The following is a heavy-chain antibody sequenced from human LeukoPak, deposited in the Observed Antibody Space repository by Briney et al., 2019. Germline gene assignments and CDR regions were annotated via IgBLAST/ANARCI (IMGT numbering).Heavy chain of an antibody. CDR2: INPNSGGT. V-gene: IGHV1-2*02. CDR3: ARDLFGGYSYGYSGYYFDY. D-gene: IGHD5-18*01. Sequence: ASVKVSCKASGYTFTGYYMHWVRQAPGQGLEWMRWINPNSGGTNYAQKFQGRVTMTRDTSISTAYMELSRPRSDDTAVYYCARDLFGGYSYGYSGYYFDYWGQGTLVTVSS. J-gene: IGHJ4*02. CDR1: GYTFTGYY.